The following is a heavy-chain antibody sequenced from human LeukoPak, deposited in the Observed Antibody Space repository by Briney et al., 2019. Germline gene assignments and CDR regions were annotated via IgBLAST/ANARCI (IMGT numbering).Heavy chain of an antibody. V-gene: IGHV1-18*01. D-gene: IGHD4-17*01. Sequence: ASVKVSYKASGYTFTSYGISWVRQAPGQGLEWMGWISAYNGNTNYAQKLQGRVTMTTDTSTSTAYMELRSLRSDDTAVYYCARDRFRTVTVHYYYYYGMDVWGQGTTVTVSS. CDR3: ARDRFRTVTVHYYYYYGMDV. CDR1: GYTFTSYG. CDR2: ISAYNGNT. J-gene: IGHJ6*02.